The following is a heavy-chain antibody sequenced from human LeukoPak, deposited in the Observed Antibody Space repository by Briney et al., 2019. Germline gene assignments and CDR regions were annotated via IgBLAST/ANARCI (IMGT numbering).Heavy chain of an antibody. CDR3: ARRAYCSSTSCPDAFDI. CDR1: GYSFTSYW. CDR2: IYPGDSDT. J-gene: IGHJ3*02. V-gene: IGHV5-51*01. Sequence: GESLKISCKGSGYSFTSYWIGWVRQMPGKGLEWMGVIYPGDSDTRYSPSFQGQVTISADKSISTAYLQWSSLKASDTAMYYCARRAYCSSTSCPDAFDIWGQGTMVTVSS. D-gene: IGHD2-2*01.